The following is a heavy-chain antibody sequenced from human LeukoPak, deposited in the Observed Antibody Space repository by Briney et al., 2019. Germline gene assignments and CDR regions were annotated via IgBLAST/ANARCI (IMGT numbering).Heavy chain of an antibody. Sequence: SETLSLTCTVSGGSISSYYWSWIRQPAGKGLEWIGRIYTSGSTNYNPSLKSRVTISVDTSKNQFSLKLSSVTAADTAVYYCARTLKSYDILTGYYNSDYFDYWGQGTLVTVSS. CDR1: GGSISSYY. J-gene: IGHJ4*02. D-gene: IGHD3-9*01. V-gene: IGHV4-4*07. CDR2: IYTSGST. CDR3: ARTLKSYDILTGYYNSDYFDY.